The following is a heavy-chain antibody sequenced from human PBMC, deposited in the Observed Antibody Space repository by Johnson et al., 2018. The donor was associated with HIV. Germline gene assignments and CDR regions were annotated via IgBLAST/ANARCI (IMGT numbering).Heavy chain of an antibody. V-gene: IGHV3-15*01. CDR1: GFTFSNAW. D-gene: IGHD1-26*01. CDR3: AKRYGGRLRDTFDI. CDR2: IKSKTGGGTT. Sequence: EVQLVESGGGMVQPGRSLRLSCAASGFTFSNAWMSWVRQAPGKGLEWVGRIKSKTGGGTTDYAAPVKGRFTISRDDSKNTLYLQMNSLRAEDTAVYYCAKRYGGRLRDTFDIWGQGTMVTVSS. J-gene: IGHJ3*02.